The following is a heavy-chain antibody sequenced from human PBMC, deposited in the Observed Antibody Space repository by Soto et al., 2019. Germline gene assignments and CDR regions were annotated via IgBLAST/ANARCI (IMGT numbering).Heavy chain of an antibody. CDR2: IYYSGST. V-gene: IGHV4-39*01. CDR1: GGSLSSSSYY. J-gene: IGHJ4*02. Sequence: PAETLSLTCPVSGGSLSSSSYYWGWLRQPPGKGLEWIGSIYYSGSTYYNPSLKSRVTISVDTSKNQFSLKLSSVTAADTAVYYCARRDSKWELLDYWGQGTLVTVSS. D-gene: IGHD1-26*01. CDR3: ARRDSKWELLDY.